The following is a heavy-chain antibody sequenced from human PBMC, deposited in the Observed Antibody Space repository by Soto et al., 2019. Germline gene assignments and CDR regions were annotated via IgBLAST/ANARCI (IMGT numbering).Heavy chain of an antibody. CDR3: ASFPGTRYYYGMDV. D-gene: IGHD6-13*01. CDR1: GFTFSSYS. J-gene: IGHJ6*02. CDR2: ISSSSSTI. V-gene: IGHV3-48*02. Sequence: GGSLRLSCAASGFTFSSYSMNWVRQAPGKGLEWVSYISSSSSTIYYADSVKGRFTISRDNAKNSLYLQMNSLRDEDTAVYYCASFPGTRYYYGMDVWGQGTTVTVSS.